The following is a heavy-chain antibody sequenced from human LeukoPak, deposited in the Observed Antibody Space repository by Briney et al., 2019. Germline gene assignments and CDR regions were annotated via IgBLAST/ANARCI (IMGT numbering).Heavy chain of an antibody. CDR1: GLTFSTSG. D-gene: IGHD3-22*01. CDR2: IGGSGSST. Sequence: GGSLRLSCTASGLTFSTSGFNWVRQAPGKGLEWVSAIGGSGSSTYYADSVKGRFTISRDNSKNTLYLQMNSLRAEDTAVYYCAKGYDYYDTGGYYSRPDAFDIWGQGTLVTVSS. J-gene: IGHJ3*02. V-gene: IGHV3-23*01. CDR3: AKGYDYYDTGGYYSRPDAFDI.